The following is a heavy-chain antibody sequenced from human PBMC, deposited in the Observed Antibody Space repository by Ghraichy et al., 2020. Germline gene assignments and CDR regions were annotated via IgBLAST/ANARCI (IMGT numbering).Heavy chain of an antibody. CDR3: ASSIIAFDM. J-gene: IGHJ3*02. Sequence: GESLNISCAASGFTFSSYSMNWVRQAPGKGLEWVSYISSSSSTIYYPDSVKGRFTISRDNAKNSLYLQMYSLRDEDTAVYYCASSIIAFDMWGLGTMVTVSS. CDR2: ISSSSSTI. CDR1: GFTFSSYS. V-gene: IGHV3-48*02. D-gene: IGHD2-21*01.